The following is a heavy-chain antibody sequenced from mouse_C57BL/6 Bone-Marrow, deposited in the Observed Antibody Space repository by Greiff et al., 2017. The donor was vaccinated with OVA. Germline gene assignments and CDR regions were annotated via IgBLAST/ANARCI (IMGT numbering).Heavy chain of an antibody. V-gene: IGHV5-6*02. CDR2: ISSGGSYT. D-gene: IGHD2-12*01. Sequence: DVMLVESGGDLVKPGGSLKLSCAASGFTFSSYGMSWVRQTPDKRLEWVATISSGGSYTYYPDSVKGRFTISRDNAKNTLYLQMSSLKSEDSAMYYCARSLGCYCAPDCWGKGTTLTVSS. J-gene: IGHJ2*01. CDR1: GFTFSSYG. CDR3: ARSLGCYCAPDC.